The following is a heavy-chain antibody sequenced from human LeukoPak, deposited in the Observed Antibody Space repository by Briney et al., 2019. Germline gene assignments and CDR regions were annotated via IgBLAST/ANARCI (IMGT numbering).Heavy chain of an antibody. J-gene: IGHJ4*02. CDR3: ARRDGGSYHVVHFDY. CDR1: GGSISSSSYY. D-gene: IGHD1-26*01. CDR2: IYYSGST. V-gene: IGHV4-39*01. Sequence: SETLSLTCTVSGGSISSSSYYWGWIRQPPGKGLEWIESIYYSGSTYYNPSRKSRVTISLDTSKNQFSLKLSSVTAADTAVYYCARRDGGSYHVVHFDYWGQGTLVTVSS.